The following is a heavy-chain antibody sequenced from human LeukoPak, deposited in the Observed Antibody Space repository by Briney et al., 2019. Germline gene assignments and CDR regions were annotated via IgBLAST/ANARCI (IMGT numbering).Heavy chain of an antibody. Sequence: SETLSLTCAVSGGSFSGYYWSWIRQPPGKGLEWIGEINHSGSTNYNPSLKSRVTISVDTSKNQFSLKLSSVTAADTAVYYCARDRGTMVRGVKNYYGMDVWGQGTTVTVSS. CDR2: INHSGST. D-gene: IGHD3-10*01. CDR3: ARDRGTMVRGVKNYYGMDV. V-gene: IGHV4-34*01. J-gene: IGHJ6*02. CDR1: GGSFSGYY.